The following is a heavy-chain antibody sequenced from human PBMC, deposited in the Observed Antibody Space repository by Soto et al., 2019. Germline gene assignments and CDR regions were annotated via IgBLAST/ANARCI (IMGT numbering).Heavy chain of an antibody. CDR2: IYYSGST. CDR3: ARHRNYYGSGSYYRAYYYYGMDV. J-gene: IGHJ6*02. CDR1: GGSISSYY. Sequence: SETLSLTCTVSGGSISSYYWSWIRQPPGKGLEWIGYIYYSGSTNYNPSLKSRVTISVDTSKNQFSLKLSSVTAADTAVYYCARHRNYYGSGSYYRAYYYYGMDVWGQGTTVTVSS. D-gene: IGHD3-10*01. V-gene: IGHV4-59*08.